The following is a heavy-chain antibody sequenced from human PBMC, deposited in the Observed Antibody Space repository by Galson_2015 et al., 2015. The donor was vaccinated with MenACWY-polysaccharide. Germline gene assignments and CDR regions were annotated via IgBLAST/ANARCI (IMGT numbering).Heavy chain of an antibody. V-gene: IGHV3-33*01. J-gene: IGHJ4*02. CDR3: ARDGGYSYGFADF. Sequence: SLRLSCAVSGVTFNSNGFHWFRQTPGKGLEWVALMWYDGRDLYAAFVKGRFTISSDSSSSKNTLYLQMNSLRVEDTAIYYCARDGGYSYGFADFWGQGTQVTVTS. CDR2: MWYDGRD. D-gene: IGHD5-18*01. CDR1: GVTFNSNG.